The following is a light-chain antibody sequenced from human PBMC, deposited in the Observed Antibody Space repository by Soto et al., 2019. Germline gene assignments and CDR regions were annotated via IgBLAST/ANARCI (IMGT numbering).Light chain of an antibody. J-gene: IGLJ2*01. Sequence: QSVLTQPPSGSGAPGQRVTISCTGSSSNIGAEYAVHWYQQLPGTAPKVLIYNNDIRPSGVPDRVSGSKSGTSASLAITGVQAGDEAHYYCQSYDNRLSASVFGGGTKLTVL. CDR3: QSYDNRLSASV. CDR2: NND. CDR1: SSNIGAEYA. V-gene: IGLV1-40*01.